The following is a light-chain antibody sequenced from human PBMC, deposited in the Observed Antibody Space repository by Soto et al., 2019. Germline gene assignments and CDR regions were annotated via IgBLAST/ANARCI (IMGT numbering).Light chain of an antibody. CDR1: QSVSSSY. V-gene: IGKV3-20*01. Sequence: EIVLTQSPGTLSLSPGERATLSCRASQSVSSSYLAWYQQKPGQAHRLLIYGASSRATGIPDRFSGSGSGTDFTLTIRRLEAEDFAMYYCKQYGSSPRTFGQGTKVDIK. J-gene: IGKJ1*01. CDR3: KQYGSSPRT. CDR2: GAS.